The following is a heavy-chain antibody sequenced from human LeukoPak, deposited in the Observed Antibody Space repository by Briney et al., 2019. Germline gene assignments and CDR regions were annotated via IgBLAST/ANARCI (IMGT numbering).Heavy chain of an antibody. V-gene: IGHV4-34*01. D-gene: IGHD5-12*01. CDR1: GGSFSGYY. CDR3: ARYRLGYLDY. J-gene: IGHJ4*02. Sequence: PSETLSLTCAVYGGSFSGYYWSWIRQPPGKGLEWIGEINHSGSTNYNPSLKSRVTISVDTSKNQFSLKLTSVTAADTAVYYCARYRLGYLDYWGQGTLVTVSS. CDR2: INHSGST.